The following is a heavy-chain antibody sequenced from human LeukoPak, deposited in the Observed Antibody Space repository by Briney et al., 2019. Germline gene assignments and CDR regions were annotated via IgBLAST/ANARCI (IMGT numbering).Heavy chain of an antibody. J-gene: IGHJ5*02. Sequence: PSETLSLTCAVYGGSFSGYYWSWIRQPPGKGLEWIGEINHSGSTNYNPSLKSRVTISVDTSKNQFSLKLSSVTAADTAVYYCARGRAGVVVVPAAQYNWFDPWGQGTLVTVSS. CDR2: INHSGST. CDR1: GGSFSGYY. CDR3: ARGRAGVVVVPAAQYNWFDP. D-gene: IGHD2-2*01. V-gene: IGHV4-34*01.